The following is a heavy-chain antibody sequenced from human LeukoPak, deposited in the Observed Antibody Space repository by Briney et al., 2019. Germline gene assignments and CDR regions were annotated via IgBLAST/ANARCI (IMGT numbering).Heavy chain of an antibody. CDR1: GFTFSSYG. CDR3: AKNLAGYSSGWYSDY. Sequence: GGSLRPSCAASGFTFSSYGMHWVRQAPGKGLEWVAVISYDGSNKYYADSVKGRFTISRDNSKNTLYLQMNSLRAEDTAVYYCAKNLAGYSSGWYSDYWGQGTLVTVSS. D-gene: IGHD6-19*01. CDR2: ISYDGSNK. J-gene: IGHJ4*02. V-gene: IGHV3-30*18.